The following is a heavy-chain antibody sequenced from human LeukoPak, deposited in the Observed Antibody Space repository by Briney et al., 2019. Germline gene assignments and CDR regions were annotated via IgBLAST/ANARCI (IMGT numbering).Heavy chain of an antibody. J-gene: IGHJ6*03. CDR3: AREVADYGGYYYYHYMDV. Sequence: SETLSLTCTVSGGSISSYYWSWIRQPAGKGLEWIGRIYTSGSNNYNPSLKSRVTMSVDTSKNQFSLKLSPVTAADTAMYYCAREVADYGGYYYYHYMDVWGKGTTVTTSS. CDR2: IYTSGSN. D-gene: IGHD4-23*01. V-gene: IGHV4-4*07. CDR1: GGSISSYY.